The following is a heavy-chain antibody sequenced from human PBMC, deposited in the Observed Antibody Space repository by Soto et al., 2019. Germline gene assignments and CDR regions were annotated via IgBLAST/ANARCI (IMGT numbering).Heavy chain of an antibody. V-gene: IGHV5-10-1*01. D-gene: IGHD1-26*01. CDR2: IDPSDSYT. Sequence: EVQLVQSGAEVKKPGESLRISCKGSGYSFTPYWISWVRQMPGNGLEWMGRIDPSDSYTNYSPSFQGHVTISVDKSISTAYVQWSSLEASDNAMYYCARQGDNSGFDYWGQGTLVTVSS. CDR1: GYSFTPYW. J-gene: IGHJ4*02. CDR3: ARQGDNSGFDY.